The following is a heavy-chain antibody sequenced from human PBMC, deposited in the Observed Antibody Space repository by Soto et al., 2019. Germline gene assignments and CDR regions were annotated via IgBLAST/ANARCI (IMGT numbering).Heavy chain of an antibody. J-gene: IGHJ6*03. V-gene: IGHV3-74*01. Sequence: EVQLVESVGGSVQPGESLSLSGAASGFPFSSYWIHWVRQAPGKGLVWVSRIKYDGTITNYADSLKGRLTISRDNAENTVYLQMNSLRVEDTAVYYCVRGAKGGYYVDVWGKGTTVTVSS. CDR3: VRGAKGGYYVDV. D-gene: IGHD6-13*01. CDR1: GFPFSSYW. CDR2: IKYDGTIT.